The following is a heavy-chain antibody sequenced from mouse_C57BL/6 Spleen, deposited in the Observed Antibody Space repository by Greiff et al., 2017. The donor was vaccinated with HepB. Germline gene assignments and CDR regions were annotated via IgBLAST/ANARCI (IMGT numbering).Heavy chain of an antibody. CDR3: ARDSNYPLAY. Sequence: VQLQQPGAELVRPGSSVKLSCKASGYTFTSYWMHWVKQRPIQGLEWIGNIDPSDSETHYNQKFKDKATLTVDKSSSTAYMQLSSLTSEDSAVYYCARDSNYPLAYWGQGTLVTVSA. CDR2: IDPSDSET. V-gene: IGHV1-52*01. J-gene: IGHJ3*01. CDR1: GYTFTSYW. D-gene: IGHD2-5*01.